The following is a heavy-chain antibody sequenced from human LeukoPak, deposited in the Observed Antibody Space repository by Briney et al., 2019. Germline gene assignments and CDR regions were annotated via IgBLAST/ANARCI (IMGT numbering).Heavy chain of an antibody. CDR2: LYTGGTT. CDR1: GIAVAANY. D-gene: IGHD2-2*01. Sequence: LAGGSLRLSCAASGIAVAANYMAWVRQAPGKGLQFVSVLYTGGTTDYEDSVKGRFTISRDNSKNTVYLQMNTLRPEDTAVYFSARLRTQVGSTSQEGWFDPWGQGTLVTVSS. CDR3: ARLRTQVGSTSQEGWFDP. V-gene: IGHV3-53*01. J-gene: IGHJ5*02.